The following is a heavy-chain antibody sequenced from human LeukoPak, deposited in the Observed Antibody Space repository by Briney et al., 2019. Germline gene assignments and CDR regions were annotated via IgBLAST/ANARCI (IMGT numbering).Heavy chain of an antibody. J-gene: IGHJ4*02. CDR1: GITLRNYG. CDR3: ARRVVVPAAPYYFDY. Sequence: GGSLRLSCAASGITLRNYGMTWVRQTPGRGLEWVSSINNGGDITYYADSVKGRFTISRDNAKNTLYLQMNSLRAEDTAVYYCARRVVVPAAPYYFDYWGQGTLATVSS. CDR2: INNGGDIT. V-gene: IGHV3-23*01. D-gene: IGHD2-2*01.